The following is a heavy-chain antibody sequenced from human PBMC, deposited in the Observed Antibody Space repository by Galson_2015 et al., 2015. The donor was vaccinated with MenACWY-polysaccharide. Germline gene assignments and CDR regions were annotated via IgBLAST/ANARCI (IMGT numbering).Heavy chain of an antibody. J-gene: IGHJ5*02. D-gene: IGHD3-10*01. CDR1: GGSLTAYY. CDR2: IFYSGST. V-gene: IGHV4-59*01. CDR3: AREPTFSDGSFGCFDP. Sequence: ETLSLTCSVSGGSLTAYYWAWIRQPPGKGLEWIGCIFYSGSTKYSPSLNSRVTISVDTSNNQFSLKLSSVTAADTAVYYCAREPTFSDGSFGCFDPWGQGTLVTVSS.